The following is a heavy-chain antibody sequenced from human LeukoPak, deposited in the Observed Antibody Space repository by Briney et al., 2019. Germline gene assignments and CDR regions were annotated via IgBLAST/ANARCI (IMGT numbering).Heavy chain of an antibody. V-gene: IGHV4-30-4*01. CDR3: AREATINGFFDY. Sequence: PSETLSLTCTVSGGSISSGDYYWSWIRQPPGKGLEWIGYIYYSGSTYYNPSLKSRVTISVDTSKNQFSLKLSSVTAADTAVYYCAREATINGFFDYWGQGTLVTVSS. J-gene: IGHJ4*02. CDR1: GGSISSGDYY. CDR2: IYYSGST. D-gene: IGHD5-24*01.